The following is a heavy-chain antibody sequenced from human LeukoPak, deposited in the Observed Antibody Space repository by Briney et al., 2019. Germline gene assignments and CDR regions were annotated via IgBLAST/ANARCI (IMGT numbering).Heavy chain of an antibody. CDR3: ARGAQIDILTGASHITFDP. J-gene: IGHJ5*02. CDR1: GGSISSYY. Sequence: LVKPSETLSLTCTVSGGSISSYYWSWIRQPPGKGLEWIGEINHSGSTNYNPSLKSRVTISVDTSKNQFSLKLSSVTAADTAVYYCARGAQIDILTGASHITFDPWGQGTLVTVSS. CDR2: INHSGST. V-gene: IGHV4-34*01. D-gene: IGHD3-9*01.